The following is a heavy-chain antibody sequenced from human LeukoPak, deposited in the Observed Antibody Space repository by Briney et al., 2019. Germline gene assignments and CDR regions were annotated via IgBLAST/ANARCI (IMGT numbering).Heavy chain of an antibody. D-gene: IGHD3-22*01. Sequence: GASVKVSFKASGYTFTDYHLHWVRQAPGQGLEWMGWINPNSGGTNYAQKFQGRVSMTRDTSSITAYMDLSGLRYDDTAIYYCARDTSGGYYSGMDVWGQGTTVTVSS. J-gene: IGHJ6*02. CDR2: INPNSGGT. V-gene: IGHV1-2*02. CDR3: ARDTSGGYYSGMDV. CDR1: GYTFTDYH.